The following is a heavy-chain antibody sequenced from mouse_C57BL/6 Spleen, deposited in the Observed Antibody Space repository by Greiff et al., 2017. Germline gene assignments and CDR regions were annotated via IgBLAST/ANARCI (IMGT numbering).Heavy chain of an antibody. V-gene: IGHV1-54*01. J-gene: IGHJ2*01. Sequence: QVQLQQSGAELVRPGTSVKVSCKASGYAFTNYLIEWVKQRPGQGLEWIGVINPGSGGTNYNEKFKGKATLTADKSSSTAYMQLSSLTSEDSAVYFCARMGGRAAYYFDYWGQGTTHTVSS. CDR1: GYAFTNYL. CDR2: INPGSGGT. CDR3: ARMGGRAAYYFDY.